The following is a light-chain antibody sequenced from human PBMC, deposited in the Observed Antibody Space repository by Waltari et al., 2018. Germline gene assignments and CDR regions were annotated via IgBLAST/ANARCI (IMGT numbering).Light chain of an antibody. V-gene: IGKV2-28*01. CDR1: QSLLHSTGNKY. Sequence: DIVVTQSSLSLSVTPGEQASISCRSSQSLLHSTGNKYLDCYLQKPGQSPQLLIYLGSNRASGVPDRFSGSGSGTDFTLKISRVEAEDVGVYYCMQSLQALWTFGQGTKVEIK. J-gene: IGKJ1*01. CDR2: LGS. CDR3: MQSLQALWT.